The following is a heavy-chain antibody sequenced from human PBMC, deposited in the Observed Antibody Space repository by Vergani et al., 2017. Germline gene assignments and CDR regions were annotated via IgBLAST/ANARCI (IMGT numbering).Heavy chain of an antibody. V-gene: IGHV5-51*01. Sequence: EVQLVQSGAEVNKPGESLTISCKVSGYSFTSYWIGWVRQMPGKGLEWMVIIYPGDSDTRYSPSFEGQVTISADKSIITAYLQWSSLKASDTAVYYCPGRPRVGFCSSTSCPPPYYFDYWGQGTLVTVSS. CDR1: GYSFTSYW. J-gene: IGHJ4*02. CDR3: PGRPRVGFCSSTSCPPPYYFDY. CDR2: IYPGDSDT. D-gene: IGHD2-2*01.